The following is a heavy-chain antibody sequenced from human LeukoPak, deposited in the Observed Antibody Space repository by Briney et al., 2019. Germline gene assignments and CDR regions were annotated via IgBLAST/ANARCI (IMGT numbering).Heavy chain of an antibody. CDR3: ARVLSRRATAHYDSSGPTLYYFDY. Sequence: PGGSLRLSCAASGFTFSSYAMHWVRQAPGKGLEWVAVISYDGSNKYYADSVKGRFTISRDNSKNTLYLQMNSLRAEDTAVYYCARVLSRRATAHYDSSGPTLYYFDYWGQGTLVTVSS. CDR2: ISYDGSNK. D-gene: IGHD3-22*01. CDR1: GFTFSSYA. J-gene: IGHJ4*02. V-gene: IGHV3-30-3*01.